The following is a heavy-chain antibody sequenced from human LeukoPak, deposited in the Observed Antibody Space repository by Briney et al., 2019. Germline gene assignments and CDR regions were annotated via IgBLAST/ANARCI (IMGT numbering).Heavy chain of an antibody. V-gene: IGHV3-23*01. D-gene: IGHD1-26*01. CDR3: AKDWWDE. CDR2: ISASGGTT. CDR1: GFTFSSYA. Sequence: GVLRLSCAASGFTFSSYAMSWVRQAPGKGLEWVSTISASGGTTYYADSVKGRFTISRDRSKNTLYLQMNSLRAEDTAVYYCAKDWWDEWGQGTLVTVSS. J-gene: IGHJ4*02.